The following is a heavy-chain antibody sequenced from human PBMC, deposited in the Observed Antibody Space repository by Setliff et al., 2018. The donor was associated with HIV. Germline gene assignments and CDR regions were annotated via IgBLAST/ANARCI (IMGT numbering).Heavy chain of an antibody. V-gene: IGHV3-48*01. CDR2: INSASTTK. CDR1: GFTFSDSS. CDR3: ARDFTDHPYYYMGV. D-gene: IGHD2-8*02. J-gene: IGHJ6*03. Sequence: PGESLKISCVASGFTFSDSSMYWVRQAPGKGLEWISYINSASTTKYYADSVRGRFTISRDNAQNSLHLQLSSLRAEDTAIYYCARDFTDHPYYYMGVWGKGTTVTVSS.